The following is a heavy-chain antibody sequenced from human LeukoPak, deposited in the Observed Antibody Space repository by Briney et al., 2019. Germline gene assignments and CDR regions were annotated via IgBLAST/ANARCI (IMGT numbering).Heavy chain of an antibody. CDR1: GFTFSSYG. CDR3: ARGDGYCSGGSCFQH. J-gene: IGHJ1*01. D-gene: IGHD2-15*01. Sequence: QTGGSLRLSCAASGFTFSSYGMHWVRQAPGKGLEWVAVIWYDGSNKYYADSVKGRFTISRDNSKSTLYLQMNSLRAEDTAVYYCARGDGYCSGGSCFQHWGQGTLVTVSS. V-gene: IGHV3-33*08. CDR2: IWYDGSNK.